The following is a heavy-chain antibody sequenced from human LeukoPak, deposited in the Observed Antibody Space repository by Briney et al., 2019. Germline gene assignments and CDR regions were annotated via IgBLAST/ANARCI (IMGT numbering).Heavy chain of an antibody. V-gene: IGHV3-74*01. CDR1: GFTFSSSW. D-gene: IGHD2-2*01. J-gene: IGHJ4*02. CDR3: ATDGGYAADY. Sequence: PGGSLRLSCAAYGFTFSSSWMHWVRHAPGKGLVWVSHIRTDGSSTTYADSVRGRFTISSDNAGNTVYLQMNGLRAEDTAVYYCATDGGYAADYWGQGVLVTVSS. CDR2: IRTDGSST.